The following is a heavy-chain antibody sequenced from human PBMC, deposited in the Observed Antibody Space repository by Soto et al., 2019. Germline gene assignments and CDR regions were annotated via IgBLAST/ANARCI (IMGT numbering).Heavy chain of an antibody. V-gene: IGHV4-30-2*01. D-gene: IGHD2-15*01. CDR3: ARGQVVAAKH. J-gene: IGHJ4*02. CDR2: IYHSGST. Sequence: QLQLQESGSGLVKPSQTLSITCAVSGGSISSGGYSWSWILQPPGKGLEWIGYIYHSGSTYYNPSLKSRVTISVDRSKNQFSLKLSSVTAADTAVYYCARGQVVAAKHWGQGTLVTVAS. CDR1: GGSISSGGYS.